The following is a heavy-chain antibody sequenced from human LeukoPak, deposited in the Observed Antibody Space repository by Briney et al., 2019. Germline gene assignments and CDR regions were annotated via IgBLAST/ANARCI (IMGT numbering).Heavy chain of an antibody. J-gene: IGHJ4*02. D-gene: IGHD4-17*01. CDR3: ARQMPWRDDYGDYAYYFDY. CDR1: GDSITSYY. Sequence: SETLSLTCTVSGDSITSYYWSWIRQPPGKGLEWIGYIYYSGSTNYNPSLKSRVTISVDTSKNQFSLKLSSVTAADTAVYYCARQMPWRDDYGDYAYYFDYWGQGTLVTVSS. CDR2: IYYSGST. V-gene: IGHV4-59*08.